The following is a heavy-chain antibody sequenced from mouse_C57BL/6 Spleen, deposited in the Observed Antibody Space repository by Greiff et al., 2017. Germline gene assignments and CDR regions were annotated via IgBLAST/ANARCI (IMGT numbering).Heavy chain of an antibody. CDR1: GYTFTSYW. CDR2: IDPSDSET. D-gene: IGHD1-1*01. CDR3: ARTSGSSPRFDY. V-gene: IGHV1-52*01. Sequence: QVHVKQPGAELVRPGSSVKLSCKASGYTFTSYWMHWVKQRPIQGLEWIGNIDPSDSETHYNQKFKDKATLTVDKSSSTAYMQLSSLTSEDSAVYYCARTSGSSPRFDYWGQGTTLTVSS. J-gene: IGHJ2*01.